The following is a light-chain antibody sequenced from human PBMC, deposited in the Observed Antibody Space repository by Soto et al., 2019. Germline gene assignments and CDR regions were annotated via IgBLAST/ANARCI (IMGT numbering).Light chain of an antibody. CDR1: QSISNN. CDR3: QQYNHWSSIT. V-gene: IGKV3-15*01. J-gene: IGKJ5*01. CDR2: GAS. Sequence: EIAMTQSPATLSVSLGERATLSCRASQSISNNLAWYQQRPGQAPSLLIYGASTRATGVPARFSGSGSGTDFLLSISGLQSADSAVYYCQQYNHWSSITFGQGTRLEIK.